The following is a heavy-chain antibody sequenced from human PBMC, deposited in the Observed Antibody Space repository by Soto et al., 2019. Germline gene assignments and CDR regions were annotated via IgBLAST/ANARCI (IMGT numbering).Heavy chain of an antibody. CDR2: ISAYNGNT. J-gene: IGHJ6*02. Sequence: ASVKFSCKASGYTFTSYGISWVRQAPGQGLEWMGWISAYNGNTNYAQKLQGRVTMTTDTSTSTAYMELRSLRSDDTAVYYCARDGSGSYYYYYGMDVWGQGTTVTVPS. CDR1: GYTFTSYG. D-gene: IGHD1-26*01. CDR3: ARDGSGSYYYYYGMDV. V-gene: IGHV1-18*01.